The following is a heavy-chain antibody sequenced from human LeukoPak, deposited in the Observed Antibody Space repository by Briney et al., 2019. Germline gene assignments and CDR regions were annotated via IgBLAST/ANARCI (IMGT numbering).Heavy chain of an antibody. CDR1: GFTFSSYG. CDR2: ISGSVGST. D-gene: IGHD3-10*01. J-gene: IGHJ4*02. V-gene: IGHV3-23*01. CDR3: AKAPTYYYGSGSYSVLDY. Sequence: PGGSLRLSCAASGFTFSSYGMSWVRQAPGEGLEWVSAISGSVGSTYYADSVKGRFTLSRDNSKNMLYLQMNSLRAEDTAVYYCAKAPTYYYGSGSYSVLDYWGQGTLVTVSS.